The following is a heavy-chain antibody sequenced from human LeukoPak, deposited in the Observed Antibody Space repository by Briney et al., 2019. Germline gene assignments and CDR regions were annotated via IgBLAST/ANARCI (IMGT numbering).Heavy chain of an antibody. J-gene: IGHJ4*02. D-gene: IGHD5-18*01. CDR1: GFNFNDNF. Sequence: GGSLRLSCTASGFNFNDNFMGWIRQAPGKGLEWISYISSKGDTIHYSDPVKGRFSIARDNPQKSLYLQMNSLRVEDTTVYYCVRGGYGWTFDFWGQGTLVTVSS. V-gene: IGHV3-11*01. CDR2: ISSKGDTI. CDR3: VRGGYGWTFDF.